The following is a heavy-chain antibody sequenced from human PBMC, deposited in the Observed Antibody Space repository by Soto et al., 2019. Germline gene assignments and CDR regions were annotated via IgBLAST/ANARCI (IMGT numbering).Heavy chain of an antibody. V-gene: IGHV4-34*01. Sequence: SETLSLTCAVYGGSFSGYYWSWIRQPPGKGLEWIGEINHSGSTNYNPSLKSRVTISVDTSKNQFSLKLSSVTAADTAVYYCARGITMVKGYFDYWGQGTLVTVSS. CDR3: ARGITMVKGYFDY. CDR2: INHSGST. CDR1: GGSFSGYY. J-gene: IGHJ4*02. D-gene: IGHD3-10*01.